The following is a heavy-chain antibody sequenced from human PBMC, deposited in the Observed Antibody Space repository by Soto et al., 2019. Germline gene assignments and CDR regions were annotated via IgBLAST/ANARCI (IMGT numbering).Heavy chain of an antibody. CDR2: RLYDGSNK. J-gene: IGHJ4*02. Sequence: GGSLRLSCAASGFPFSSYGMHWVRPAAGKGFELVAVRLYDGSNKYYAYSVKGRFTISRDNSKNTLYLQMNSLRAEDTAVYYCARDQADIVLVPAARDQGKTWGDYWGQGT. V-gene: IGHV3-33*01. D-gene: IGHD2-2*01. CDR1: GFPFSSYG. CDR3: ARDQADIVLVPAARDQGKTWGDY.